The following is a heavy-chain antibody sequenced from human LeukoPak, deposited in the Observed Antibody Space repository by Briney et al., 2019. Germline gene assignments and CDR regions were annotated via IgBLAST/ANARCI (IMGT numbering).Heavy chain of an antibody. Sequence: PGGSLRLSCAASGFTFSSYAMSWVRQAPGKGLEWVSAISGSGGSTYYADSVKGRFTISRDNSKNTLYLQMNSLRAEDTAVYYCAKSEFRITMIATVDYWGQGTLVTVSS. CDR2: ISGSGGST. CDR1: GFTFSSYA. D-gene: IGHD3-22*01. CDR3: AKSEFRITMIATVDY. V-gene: IGHV3-23*01. J-gene: IGHJ4*02.